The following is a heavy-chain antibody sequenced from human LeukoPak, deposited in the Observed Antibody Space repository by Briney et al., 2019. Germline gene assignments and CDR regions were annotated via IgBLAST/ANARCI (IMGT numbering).Heavy chain of an antibody. D-gene: IGHD6-19*01. CDR3: ARPVSGALAVTADWFHP. V-gene: IGHV3-23*01. CDR2: INANSGTT. J-gene: IGHJ5*01. Sequence: GGSLRLSCAASGFAFSFYAMSWLRQPPGKGLEWVSTINANSGTTSYAASVRGRFTISRDNSKNTLYLQVNTLRTDDTATYYCARPVSGALAVTADWFHPWGQGTLVVVSS. CDR1: GFAFSFYA.